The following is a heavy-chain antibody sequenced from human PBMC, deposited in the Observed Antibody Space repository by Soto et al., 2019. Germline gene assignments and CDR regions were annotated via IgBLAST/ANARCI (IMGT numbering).Heavy chain of an antibody. CDR3: AREEFEAGRGHFGY. V-gene: IGHV3-30-3*01. D-gene: IGHD6-13*01. CDR2: ISYGGNNK. Sequence: QVQVVESGGGVVQPGGSLRLSCAASGFTFSTSAMHWVRQAPGKGLEWMAMISYGGNNKYYADSVKGRFTISRDISESTLHLQMNSLRTEDTAVYYCAREEFEAGRGHFGYWGQGTLVSVSS. J-gene: IGHJ4*02. CDR1: GFTFSTSA.